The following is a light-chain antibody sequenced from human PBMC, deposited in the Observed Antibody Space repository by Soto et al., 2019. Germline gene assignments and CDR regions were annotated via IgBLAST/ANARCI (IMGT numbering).Light chain of an antibody. V-gene: IGKV1-5*03. CDR1: QSITPW. CDR2: QAS. CDR3: QHYNRYSAT. Sequence: DIQMTQSPSTLSASVGDRVTITCRASQSITPWLAWYQQKPGKVPKLLIYQASSLESGVPLRFSGSASGTEFTLTINSLQPDDFATYYCQHYNRYSATVGQGTKVDSK. J-gene: IGKJ1*01.